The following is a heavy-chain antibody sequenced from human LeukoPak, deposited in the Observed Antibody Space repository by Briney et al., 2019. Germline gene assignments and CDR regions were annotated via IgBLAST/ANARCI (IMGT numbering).Heavy chain of an antibody. J-gene: IGHJ3*02. Sequence: SETLSLTCTVSGCSISSGSYYWSWIRQPAGKGLEWIGRIYTSGSTNYNPSLKSRVTISVDTSKNQFSLKLSSVTAADTAVYYCAREGPWASDAFDIWGQGTMVTVSS. V-gene: IGHV4-61*02. CDR3: AREGPWASDAFDI. CDR1: GCSISSGSYY. CDR2: IYTSGST.